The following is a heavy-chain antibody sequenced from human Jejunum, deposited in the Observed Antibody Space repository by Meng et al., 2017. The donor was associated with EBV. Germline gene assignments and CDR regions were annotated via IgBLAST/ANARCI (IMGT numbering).Heavy chain of an antibody. CDR2: INPNSGGA. D-gene: IGHD3-16*01. J-gene: IGHJ2*01. CDR1: AYTFAGYY. CDR3: AREGLVGDLRYFDL. Sequence: GRLGQAGAEVKKPGASGKVSCKASAYTFAGYYMHWVRQAPGQGLEWMGRINPNSGGANYAQKFQGRVTMTRDTSISTAYMELSRLRSDDTAVYYCAREGLVGDLRYFDLWGRGTLVTVSS. V-gene: IGHV1-2*06.